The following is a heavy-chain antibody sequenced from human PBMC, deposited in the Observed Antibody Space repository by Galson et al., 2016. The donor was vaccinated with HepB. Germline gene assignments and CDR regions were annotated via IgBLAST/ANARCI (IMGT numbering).Heavy chain of an antibody. V-gene: IGHV4-39*01. CDR3: ARLYGTGGNRYFDY. CDR1: GGSMNNAYYY. Sequence: SETLSLTCNVSGGSMNNAYYYWGWLRQTPGKGLEYIGSMHYSGTTYSSPSLETRVAISVDTPQHRFSLKLISVTAADTAVYYCARLYGTGGNRYFDYWGQGALVTVSS. D-gene: IGHD3-16*02. J-gene: IGHJ4*02. CDR2: MHYSGTT.